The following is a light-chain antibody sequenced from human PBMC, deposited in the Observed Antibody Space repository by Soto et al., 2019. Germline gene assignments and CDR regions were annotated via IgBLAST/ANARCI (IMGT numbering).Light chain of an antibody. CDR3: VAWDDRVTGLV. CDR1: SSNIGDNS. CDR2: SNS. J-gene: IGLJ3*02. Sequence: QSVLTQPPSMSAAPGQMVAISCSGTSSNIGDNSVSWYQHFPGTAPKVLIYSNSQRPSGVPDRFSGSKSGTSASLAISGLQSEDEADYYCVAWDDRVTGLVFGGGTKLTVL. V-gene: IGLV1-44*01.